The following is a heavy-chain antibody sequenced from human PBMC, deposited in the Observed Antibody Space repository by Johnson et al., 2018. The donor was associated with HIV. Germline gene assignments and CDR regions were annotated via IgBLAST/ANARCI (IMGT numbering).Heavy chain of an antibody. CDR1: GFTFSNAW. CDR2: IKSKTDGGTT. V-gene: IGHV3-15*01. Sequence: EVQLVESGGGVVQPGRSLRLSCAASGFTFSNAWMSWVRQAPGKGLEWVGRIKSKTDGGTTDYAAPVKGRFTISRDNSKNTLYLQMNSLRAEDTAVYYCARDRGSGYDFAFDIWGQGTMVTVSS. D-gene: IGHD5-12*01. CDR3: ARDRGSGYDFAFDI. J-gene: IGHJ3*02.